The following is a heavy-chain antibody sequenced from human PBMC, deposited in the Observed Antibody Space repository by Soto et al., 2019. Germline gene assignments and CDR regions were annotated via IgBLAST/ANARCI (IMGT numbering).Heavy chain of an antibody. V-gene: IGHV6-1*01. D-gene: IGHD6-19*01. Sequence: SQTLSLTCAISVDSVSSNSAAWNWVRQSPSRGLEWLGRTYYRSKWYNDYAVSVKSRITINPDTSKNQFSLQLNSVTPEDTAVYYCARDWRGIAVAGPSNWFDPWGQGTLVTVSS. CDR3: ARDWRGIAVAGPSNWFDP. J-gene: IGHJ5*02. CDR1: VDSVSSNSAA. CDR2: TYYRSKWYN.